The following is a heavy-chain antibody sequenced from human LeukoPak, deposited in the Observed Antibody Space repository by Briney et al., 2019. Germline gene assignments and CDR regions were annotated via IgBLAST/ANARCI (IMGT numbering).Heavy chain of an antibody. J-gene: IGHJ4*02. D-gene: IGHD2-2*01. CDR3: AKDPVPAATLVYFDY. V-gene: IGHV3-30*02. CDR2: IRYDGSNK. Sequence: GGSLRLSCAASGFTFSSYGMHWVRQAPGKGLEWVAFIRYDGSNKYYADSVKGRFTISRDNSKNTLYLQMNSLRAEDTAVYYCAKDPVPAATLVYFDYWGQGTLVTVSS. CDR1: GFTFSSYG.